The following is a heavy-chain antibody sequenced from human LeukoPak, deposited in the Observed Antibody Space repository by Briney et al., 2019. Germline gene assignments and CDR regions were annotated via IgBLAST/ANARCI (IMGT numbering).Heavy chain of an antibody. V-gene: IGHV1-2*02. CDR3: AREEIVVVTADNWFDP. CDR2: INPNSGGT. J-gene: IGHJ5*02. CDR1: GYTFIGYY. D-gene: IGHD2-21*02. Sequence: ASVKVSCKASGYTFIGYYMHWVRQAPGQGLEWMGWINPNSGGTNYAQKFQGRVTKTRDTSISTAYMELSRLRSDDTAVYYCAREEIVVVTADNWFDPWGQGTLVTVSS.